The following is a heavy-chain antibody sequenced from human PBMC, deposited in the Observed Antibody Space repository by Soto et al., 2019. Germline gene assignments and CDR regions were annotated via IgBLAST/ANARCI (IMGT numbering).Heavy chain of an antibody. V-gene: IGHV1-18*01. Sequence: QVQLVQSGAEVKKPGASVKVSCKAYGYTFSSYGLSWVRQAPGQGLEWMGWISAYSGNTVYTQRFKGRLTMATDTSTGTAYRDLRGLRFDDTAVYYCARDFYQSSGYCDYWGQGTLVTVSS. CDR3: ARDFYQSSGYCDY. J-gene: IGHJ4*02. CDR1: GYTFSSYG. D-gene: IGHD3-22*01. CDR2: ISAYSGNT.